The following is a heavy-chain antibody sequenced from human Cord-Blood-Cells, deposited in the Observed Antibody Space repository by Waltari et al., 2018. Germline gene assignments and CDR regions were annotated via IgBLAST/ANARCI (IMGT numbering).Heavy chain of an antibody. CDR2: SYHSGST. CDR1: GGSISSGGYS. V-gene: IGHV4-30-2*01. D-gene: IGHD6-13*01. CDR3: ARGRPAGSWYDY. J-gene: IGHJ4*02. Sequence: QLQLQESGSGLVKPSQTLSLTCAVSGGSISSGGYSWSWIRQPPGKGLEWIGYSYHSGSTYYDPSLKSRVTISVDRSKNQFSLKLSSVTAADTAVYYCARGRPAGSWYDYWGQGTLVTVSS.